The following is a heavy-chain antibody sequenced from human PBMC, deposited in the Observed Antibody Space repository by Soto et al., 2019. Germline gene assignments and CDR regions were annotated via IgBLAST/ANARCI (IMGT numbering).Heavy chain of an antibody. CDR3: PRTSLDAYGALGAVGGFSP. J-gene: IGHJ5*02. CDR1: GGTFSSYA. D-gene: IGHD4-17*01. CDR2: IIPIFGTA. Sequence: GASVKVSCKASGGTFSSYAISWVRQAPGQGLEWMGGIIPIFGTANYAQKFQGRVTITADESTSTAYMELSSLRSEYTAVYCCPRTSLDAYGALGAVGGFSPWGRGTLVAVSS. V-gene: IGHV1-69*13.